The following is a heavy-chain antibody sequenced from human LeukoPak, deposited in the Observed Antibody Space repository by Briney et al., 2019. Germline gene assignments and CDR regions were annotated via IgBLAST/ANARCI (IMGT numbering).Heavy chain of an antibody. D-gene: IGHD2-15*01. V-gene: IGHV1-2*02. J-gene: IGHJ4*02. CDR2: INHHNSDT. CDR3: ATVRDIVVGGGPYYFDY. Sequence: ATVKLSCKASGYTFIGYYLHWVRQAPGQGLEWMGWINHHNSDTNYAQTLQGRVTMTRDTSITTAYTELSRLKSDDTAVYYCATVRDIVVGGGPYYFDYWGQGTLVTVSS. CDR1: GYTFIGYY.